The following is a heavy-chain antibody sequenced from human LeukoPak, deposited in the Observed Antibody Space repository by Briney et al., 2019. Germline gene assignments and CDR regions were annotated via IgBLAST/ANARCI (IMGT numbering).Heavy chain of an antibody. V-gene: IGHV1-69*05. CDR1: GGTFSSYA. CDR2: IIPIFGTA. CDR3: ARDRREGIVWPMDV. J-gene: IGHJ6*03. D-gene: IGHD1-26*01. Sequence: ASVKVSCKASGGTFSSYAISWVRQAPGQGLEWMGGIIPIFGTANYAQKFQGRVTITTDESTSTAYMELSSLRSEDTAVYYCARDRREGIVWPMDVWGKGTTVTVSS.